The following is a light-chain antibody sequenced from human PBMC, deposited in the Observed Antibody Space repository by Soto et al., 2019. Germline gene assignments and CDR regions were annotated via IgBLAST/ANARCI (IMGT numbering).Light chain of an antibody. CDR2: GAS. CDR3: LQDYNYPRT. V-gene: IGKV3-15*01. J-gene: IGKJ1*01. Sequence: DIVMTQSPATLSVSPGERATLSCRASQSVRNNLAWYQQKPGQAPRLLIFGASTRATGTPARFSGSGSGTEFTLTISSLQPEDFATYYCLQDYNYPRTFGQGTKVDIK. CDR1: QSVRNN.